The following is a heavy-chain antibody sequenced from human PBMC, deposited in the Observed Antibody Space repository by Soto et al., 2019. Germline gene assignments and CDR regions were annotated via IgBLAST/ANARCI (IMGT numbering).Heavy chain of an antibody. CDR3: AKGSTGDHLDY. J-gene: IGHJ4*02. Sequence: EVQLVESGGGLVQPGRSLRLSCAASGFTFDDYAMHWVRQAPGKGLEWVSGISWNSGSIGYADSVKGRFTISRDNAKNSLYLQMNSLRAEDTALYYCAKGSTGDHLDYWGQGTLVTVSS. V-gene: IGHV3-9*01. CDR1: GFTFDDYA. CDR2: ISWNSGSI. D-gene: IGHD7-27*01.